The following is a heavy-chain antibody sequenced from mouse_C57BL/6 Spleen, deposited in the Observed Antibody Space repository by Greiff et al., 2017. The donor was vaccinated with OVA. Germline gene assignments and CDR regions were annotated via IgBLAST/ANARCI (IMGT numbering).Heavy chain of an antibody. V-gene: IGHV1-5*01. CDR1: GYTFTSYW. CDR2: IYPGNRDT. Sequence: EVQLQQSGTVLARPGASVKMSCKTSGYTFTSYWMHWVKQRPGQGLEWIGAIYPGNRDTSYNQKFKGKAKLTAVTSASTAYMELSSLTNEDSAVYYCTRSAYYSNYGAMDYWGQGTSVTVSS. D-gene: IGHD2-5*01. CDR3: TRSAYYSNYGAMDY. J-gene: IGHJ4*01.